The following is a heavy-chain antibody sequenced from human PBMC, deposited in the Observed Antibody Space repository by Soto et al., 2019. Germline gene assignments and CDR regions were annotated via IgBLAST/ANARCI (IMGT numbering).Heavy chain of an antibody. CDR3: AREPTVEGYYGMDV. Sequence: SETLSLTCTVSGGSVSSGGYYWSWIRHHPGKGLEWIGYIYYSGSTYYNPSLKSRVTISVDTSKNQFSLKLSSVTAADTAVYYCAREPTVEGYYGMDVWGQGTTVTVSS. CDR1: GGSVSSGGYY. V-gene: IGHV4-31*03. J-gene: IGHJ6*02. CDR2: IYYSGST.